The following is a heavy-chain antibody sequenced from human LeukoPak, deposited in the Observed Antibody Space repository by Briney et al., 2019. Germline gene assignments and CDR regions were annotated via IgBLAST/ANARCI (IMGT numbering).Heavy chain of an antibody. CDR1: GFTFSTYE. CDR2: ISRRGSM. J-gene: IGHJ4*02. V-gene: IGHV3-48*03. Sequence: GGSLRLSCAASGFTFSTYEMHWVRQAPGKGLDWVSYISRRGSMYYADSVKGRFTISRDISKNSVYLLMNSLSVEDTAFYYCPRGLEGGAYGNLPLFDHWGQGTLVTVSS. CDR3: PRGLEGGAYGNLPLFDH. D-gene: IGHD3-3*01.